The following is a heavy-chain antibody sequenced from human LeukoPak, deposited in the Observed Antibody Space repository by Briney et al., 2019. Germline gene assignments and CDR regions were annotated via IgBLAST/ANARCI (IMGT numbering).Heavy chain of an antibody. CDR2: MNPNNGDR. CDR3: ARTTSFTASGYDF. V-gene: IGHV1-8*03. Sequence: ASVKVSCKASGYTFTNYHLNWVRQATGQGLEWMGWMNPNNGDRGYAQEFQGRVSITRDTSISTVYMELSSLRFEDTAIYFCARTTSFTASGYDFWGQGTLVTVSS. D-gene: IGHD6-25*01. J-gene: IGHJ4*02. CDR1: GYTFTNYH.